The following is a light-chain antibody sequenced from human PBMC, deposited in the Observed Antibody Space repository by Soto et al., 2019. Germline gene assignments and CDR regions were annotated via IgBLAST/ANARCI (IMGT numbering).Light chain of an antibody. J-gene: IGKJ5*01. CDR3: QQYANSPIT. Sequence: EIVLTQSPGTLSLSPWESATLSCRASQSVSSNFLAWYQQKPGQAPRVFIYGVSSRASGIPDRFFGSGSGTDFTLTINRLEPEDFAVYYCQQYANSPITFGQGTRLEIK. V-gene: IGKV3-20*01. CDR1: QSVSSNF. CDR2: GVS.